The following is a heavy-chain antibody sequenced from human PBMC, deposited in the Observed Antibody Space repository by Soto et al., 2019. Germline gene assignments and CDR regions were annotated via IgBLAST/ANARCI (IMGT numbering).Heavy chain of an antibody. V-gene: IGHV4-59*01. CDR1: GGSISTCY. J-gene: IGHJ4*02. D-gene: IGHD3-3*01. CDR2: IYYNGRT. Sequence: QVQLQESGPGLVKPSETLSLTCTVSGGSISTCYWSWIRQPPGKGLEWIGYIYYNGRTNYNPSLESRVTISLDTSKSQFSLKLSSVSAADTAVYYCARDGSGYDFWSGPYFFDYWGPGTLVTVSS. CDR3: ARDGSGYDFWSGPYFFDY.